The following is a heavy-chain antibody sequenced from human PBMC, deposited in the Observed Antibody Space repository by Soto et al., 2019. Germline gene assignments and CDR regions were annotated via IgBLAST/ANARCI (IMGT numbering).Heavy chain of an antibody. D-gene: IGHD7-27*01. CDR2: IIPIFGTA. Sequence: QVQLVQSGAEVKKPGSSVKVSCKASGGTFSSYAISWVRQAPGQGLEWMGGIIPIFGTANYAQKFQGRVTISADEFTSTAYMELSRLRSAETGVYYWAGQKTGYFDYWGQGTLVTVSS. J-gene: IGHJ4*02. CDR3: AGQKTGYFDY. V-gene: IGHV1-69*01. CDR1: GGTFSSYA.